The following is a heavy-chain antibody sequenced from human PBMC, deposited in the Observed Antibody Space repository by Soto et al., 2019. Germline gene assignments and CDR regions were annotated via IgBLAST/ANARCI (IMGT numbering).Heavy chain of an antibody. V-gene: IGHV3-21*06. Sequence: GGSLRLSCAASGFTFTRYSMNWVRQAPGKGLEWVSSISSTTNYIYYGDSMKGRFTISRDNAKNSLYLEMNSLRAEDTAVYYCARESEDLTSNFDYLGQGTLLTVSS. CDR2: ISSTTNYI. CDR3: ARESEDLTSNFDY. CDR1: GFTFTRYS. J-gene: IGHJ4*02.